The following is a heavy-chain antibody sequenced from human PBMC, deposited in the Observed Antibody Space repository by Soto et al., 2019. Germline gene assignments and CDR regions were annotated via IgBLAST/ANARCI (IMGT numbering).Heavy chain of an antibody. CDR3: TTLGYCSSGTCYSIDY. V-gene: IGHV3-15*07. D-gene: IGHD2-15*01. J-gene: IGHJ4*02. CDR2: IKGRIDGGTT. Sequence: GGSLRLSWAASGFTFSNYSMNWVRQAPGKGLEWVGRIKGRIDGGTTDYAAPVKGRFTVSRDDSKNTLYLKMNSLKTEDTGMYFCTTLGYCSSGTCYSIDYWGQGLLVTVSS. CDR1: GFTFSNYS.